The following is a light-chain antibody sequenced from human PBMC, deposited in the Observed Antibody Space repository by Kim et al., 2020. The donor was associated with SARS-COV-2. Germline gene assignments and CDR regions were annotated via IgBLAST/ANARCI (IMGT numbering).Light chain of an antibody. CDR2: RNN. Sequence: QSVLTQPPSASGTPGQRVTISCSGSSSNIGSNYVYWYQQLPGTAPKLLIYRNNQRPSGVPDRFSGSKSGTSASLAISGLRSEDEADYYCAAWDDSLSGYVFGTGTKVNGL. CDR3: AAWDDSLSGYV. CDR1: SSNIGSNY. V-gene: IGLV1-47*01. J-gene: IGLJ1*01.